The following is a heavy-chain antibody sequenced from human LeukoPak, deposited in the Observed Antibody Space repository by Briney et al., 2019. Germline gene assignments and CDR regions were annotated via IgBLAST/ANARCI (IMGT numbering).Heavy chain of an antibody. Sequence: ASVKVSCKASGYTFTSYGISWVRQAPGQGLERMGWISAYNGNTNYAQKFQGRVTMTTDTSTSTAYMELRSLRSDDTAMYYCSREGEGEDGTGHHNWYFDLWGRGTLVTVSS. CDR3: SREGEGEDGTGHHNWYFDL. V-gene: IGHV1-18*01. CDR2: ISAYNGNT. D-gene: IGHD2-8*02. CDR1: GYTFTSYG. J-gene: IGHJ2*01.